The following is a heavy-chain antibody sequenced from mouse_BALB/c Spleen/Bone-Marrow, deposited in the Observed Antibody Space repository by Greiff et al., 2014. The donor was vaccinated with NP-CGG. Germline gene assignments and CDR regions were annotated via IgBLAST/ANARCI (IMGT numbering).Heavy chain of an antibody. D-gene: IGHD2-14*01. Sequence: VQLVESGAELAKPGASVKMSCKASGYTFTSYWMHWVKQRPGQGLEWIGYIYPSTGYTEYNQKFKDKATLTADKSSSTAYMQQSSLTSEDSAVYYFGGYGGGSYDGFDDWGQGTLVTVSA. CDR2: IYPSTGYT. CDR3: GGYGGGSYDGFDD. CDR1: GYTFTSYW. V-gene: IGHV1-7*01. J-gene: IGHJ3*01.